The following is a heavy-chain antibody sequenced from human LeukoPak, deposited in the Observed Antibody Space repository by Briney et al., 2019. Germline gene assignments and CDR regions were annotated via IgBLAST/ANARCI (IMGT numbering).Heavy chain of an antibody. J-gene: IGHJ6*02. CDR1: GYTFAGYF. Sequence: ASVKVSCKASGYTFAGYFMYWVRQVPGQGLECMGWINPTSSVTNYAQHFQGRVTMTSDTSISTTYMELSRLTSDDTAVYYCARGPKSFYYYGMDVWGQGTTVTVSS. CDR2: INPTSSVT. V-gene: IGHV1-2*02. CDR3: ARGPKSFYYYGMDV.